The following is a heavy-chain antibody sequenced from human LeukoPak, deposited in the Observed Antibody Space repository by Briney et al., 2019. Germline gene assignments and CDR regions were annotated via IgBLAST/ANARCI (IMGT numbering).Heavy chain of an antibody. CDR1: GDSISRSTYY. D-gene: IGHD6-25*01. J-gene: IGHJ4*02. CDR3: ARSSGTGTFSY. V-gene: IGHV4-39*02. CDR2: VYYGRSP. Sequence: SETLSLTCTVSGDSISRSTYYWAWIRQPPGKGLEWIGSVYYGRSPYFNPSLESRATISVDTSKNHFSLKMSSATAADTAVYYCARSSGTGTFSYWGQGTLVTVSS.